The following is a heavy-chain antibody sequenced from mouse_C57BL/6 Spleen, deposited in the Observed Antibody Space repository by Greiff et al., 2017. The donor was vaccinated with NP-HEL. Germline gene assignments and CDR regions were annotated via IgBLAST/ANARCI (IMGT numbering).Heavy chain of an antibody. J-gene: IGHJ3*01. V-gene: IGHV1-69*01. CDR2: IDPSDSYT. CDR1: GYTFTSYW. D-gene: IGHD1-1*01. Sequence: QVQLQQPGAELVMPGASVKLSCKASGYTFTSYWMHWVKQRPGQGLEWIGEIDPSDSYTNYNQKFKGKSTLTVDKSSNTAYMQLSSLTSEDSAVYYCARNYYYGSRGWFAYWGQGTLVTVSA. CDR3: ARNYYYGSRGWFAY.